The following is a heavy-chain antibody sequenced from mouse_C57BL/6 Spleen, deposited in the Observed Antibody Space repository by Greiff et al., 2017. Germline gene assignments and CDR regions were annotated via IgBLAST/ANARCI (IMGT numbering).Heavy chain of an antibody. V-gene: IGHV14-2*01. D-gene: IGHD4-1*01. Sequence: EVKLMESGAELVKPGASVKLSCTASGFNIKDYYMHWVKQRTEQGLEWIGRIDPEDGETKYAPKFQGKATITADTSSNPAYLQLSGLTSEDTAVYYCARVHELGLDYWGQGTTLTVSS. J-gene: IGHJ2*01. CDR2: IDPEDGET. CDR1: GFNIKDYY. CDR3: ARVHELGLDY.